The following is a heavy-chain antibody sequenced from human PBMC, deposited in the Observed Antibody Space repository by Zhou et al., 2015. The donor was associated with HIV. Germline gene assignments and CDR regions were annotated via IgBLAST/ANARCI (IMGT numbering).Heavy chain of an antibody. CDR3: TRSSGNYDYAFDI. J-gene: IGHJ3*02. V-gene: IGHV1-18*01. CDR2: VSTYNGNT. Sequence: QVQLVQSGDEVKKPGASVKVSCKASGYTFITHGITWVRQAPGQGLEWMGWVSTYNGNTNYAQKLQGRVTMTTDTSTSTAYMELRSLRSDDTAVYYCTRSSGNYDYAFDIWGQGTKVIVAS. D-gene: IGHD3-22*01. CDR1: GYTFITHG.